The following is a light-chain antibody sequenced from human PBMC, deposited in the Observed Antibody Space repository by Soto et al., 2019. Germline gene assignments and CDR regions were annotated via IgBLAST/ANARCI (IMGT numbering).Light chain of an antibody. CDR2: GAS. CDR1: QSVSSN. J-gene: IGKJ4*01. V-gene: IGKV3-15*01. CDR3: QQYNDWPLT. Sequence: EIVMTQSPVTLSVSPGERATLSCRASQSVSSNLAWYQKKPGQAPRLLIDGASFRATGIPARFSGSGSGTEFTLTISSLQSEDFAVYYCQQYNDWPLTFGGGTKVEIK.